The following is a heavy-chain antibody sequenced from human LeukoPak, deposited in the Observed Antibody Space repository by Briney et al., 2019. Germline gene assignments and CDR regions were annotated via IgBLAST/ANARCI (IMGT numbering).Heavy chain of an antibody. Sequence: PGGSLRLSCAASGFTFSGYSMYWVRQAPGKGLEYVSAISSDGGSTYYASSVKGRSTISRDNSKNTLYLQMNSLRAEDTAVYYCAKADTPIAAGGYGYMDVWGKGTTVTVSS. CDR1: GFTFSGYS. CDR3: AKADTPIAAGGYGYMDV. CDR2: ISSDGGST. V-gene: IGHV3-64*01. D-gene: IGHD3-22*01. J-gene: IGHJ6*03.